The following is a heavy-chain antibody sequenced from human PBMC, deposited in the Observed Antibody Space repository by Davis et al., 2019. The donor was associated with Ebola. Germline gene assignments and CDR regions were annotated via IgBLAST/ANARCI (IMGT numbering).Heavy chain of an antibody. CDR1: GYTFTSYD. J-gene: IGHJ4*02. D-gene: IGHD5-18*01. CDR2: MNPNSGNT. V-gene: IGHV1-8*01. Sequence: ASVKVSCKASGYTFTSYDINWVRQATGQGLEWMGWMNPNSGNTGYAQKFQGRVTMTRNTSISTAYMELSSLRSEDTAVYYCASSTGIQLWLHLRYWGQGTLVTVSS. CDR3: ASSTGIQLWLHLRY.